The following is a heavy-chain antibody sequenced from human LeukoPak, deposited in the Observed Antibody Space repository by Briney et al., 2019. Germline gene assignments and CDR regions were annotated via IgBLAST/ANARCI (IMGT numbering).Heavy chain of an antibody. J-gene: IGHJ4*02. Sequence: GGSLRLSCAASGFTFSSYWMSWVRQAPGKGLEWVANIKQDGSEKYYVDSAKGRFTISRDNAQNSLYLQMNSLRAEDTAVYYCARSLGYCSGGSCYPFDYWGQGTLVTVSS. CDR1: GFTFSSYW. D-gene: IGHD2-15*01. CDR3: ARSLGYCSGGSCYPFDY. CDR2: IKQDGSEK. V-gene: IGHV3-7*01.